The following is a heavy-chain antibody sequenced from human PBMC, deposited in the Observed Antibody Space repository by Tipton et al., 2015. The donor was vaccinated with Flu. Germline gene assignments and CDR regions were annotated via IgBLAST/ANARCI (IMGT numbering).Heavy chain of an antibody. J-gene: IGHJ6*02. CDR2: ISGHGGST. Sequence: SLRLSCAASGFTFSSYAIAWVRQAPGKGPEWVSGISGHGGSTYYADFVKGRFTISRDDSNNTMDLHMTGLRVEDTAVYYCARYNYVPYFFYYGMDVWGLGTTVTVSS. CDR3: ARYNYVPYFFYYGMDV. V-gene: IGHV3-23*01. CDR1: GFTFSSYA. D-gene: IGHD5-24*01.